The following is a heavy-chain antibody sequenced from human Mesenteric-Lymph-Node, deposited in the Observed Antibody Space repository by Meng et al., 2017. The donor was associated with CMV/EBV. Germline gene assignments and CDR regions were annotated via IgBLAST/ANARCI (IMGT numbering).Heavy chain of an antibody. Sequence: ASVKVSCKASGYTFTSYDINWVRQATGQGLEWMGWVNPNSGNTGYAQKLQGRVTMTTDTSTSTAYMELRSLRSDDTAVYYCARDKQPTYYYYGMDVWGQGTTVTVSS. V-gene: IGHV1-8*01. CDR1: GYTFTSYD. CDR3: ARDKQPTYYYYGMDV. CDR2: VNPNSGNT. J-gene: IGHJ6*02.